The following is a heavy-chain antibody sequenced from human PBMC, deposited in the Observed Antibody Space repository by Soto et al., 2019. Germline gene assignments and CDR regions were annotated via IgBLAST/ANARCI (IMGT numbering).Heavy chain of an antibody. CDR1: GYTFTSYG. V-gene: IGHV1-18*01. CDR3: SRDSPPSDY. CDR2: INAGNFNR. J-gene: IGHJ4*02. Sequence: ASVKVSCKASGYTFTSYGISLVRQAPVQVLELIVWINAGNFNRKYSQKFQGRFTITMYTSAITAYIELSSLRSEDTSVYYCSRDSPPSDYWGQGTLVTVSS.